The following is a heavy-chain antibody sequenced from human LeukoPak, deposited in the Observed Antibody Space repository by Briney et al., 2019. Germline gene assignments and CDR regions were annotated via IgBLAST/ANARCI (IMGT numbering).Heavy chain of an antibody. D-gene: IGHD1-7*01. J-gene: IGHJ4*02. CDR2: ISSSGSTI. CDR3: ARVAPAYNWNYEDY. CDR1: GFTFSDYY. V-gene: IGHV3-11*04. Sequence: GGSLRLSCAASGFTFSDYYMSWIRQAPGKGLEWVSYISSSGSTIYYADSVKGRFTISRDNAKNSLYLQMNSLRAEDTAVYYCARVAPAYNWNYEDYWGQGTLVTVSS.